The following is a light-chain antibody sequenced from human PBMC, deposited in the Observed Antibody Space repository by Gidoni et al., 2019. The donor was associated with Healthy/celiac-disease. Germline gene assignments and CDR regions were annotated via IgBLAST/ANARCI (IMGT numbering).Light chain of an antibody. J-gene: IGLJ3*02. Sequence: QSVLPQPPSASGTPGQRVTISCSGSSSNIGSNYVYWYQQHPGPAPKLLIYSNNQRPSGVPDRFSGSKSGTSASLAISGLRSEDEADYYCAAWDDSLSGRVFGGGTKLTVL. CDR1: SSNIGSNY. CDR3: AAWDDSLSGRV. CDR2: SNN. V-gene: IGLV1-47*02.